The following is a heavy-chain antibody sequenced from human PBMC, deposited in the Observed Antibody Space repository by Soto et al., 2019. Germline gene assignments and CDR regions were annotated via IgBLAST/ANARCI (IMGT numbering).Heavy chain of an antibody. Sequence: LCGGSISSSSYYWGWIRQPPGKGLEWIGSIYYSGSTYYNPSLKSRVTISVDTSKNQFSLKLSSVTAADTAVYYCAGWGITFDPWGQGTLVTVSS. CDR1: GGSISSSSYY. CDR2: IYYSGST. J-gene: IGHJ5*02. CDR3: AGWGITFDP. V-gene: IGHV4-39*01. D-gene: IGHD1-20*01.